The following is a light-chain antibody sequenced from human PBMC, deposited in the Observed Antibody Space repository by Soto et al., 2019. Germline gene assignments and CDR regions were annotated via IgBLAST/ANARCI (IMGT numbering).Light chain of an antibody. Sequence: VMTQSPATLSVSPGESATLSCRASQSISNNLAWYQQKPGQAPRLLMYDASTRATGIPDRFSGSGYGAEFTLTISSLQSEDLAVYYCQQYNNWPRTFGQGTKVEVK. J-gene: IGKJ1*01. V-gene: IGKV3-15*01. CDR3: QQYNNWPRT. CDR2: DAS. CDR1: QSISNN.